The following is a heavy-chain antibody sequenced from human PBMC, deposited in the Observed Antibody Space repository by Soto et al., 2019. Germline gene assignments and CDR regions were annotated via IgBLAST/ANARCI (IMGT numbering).Heavy chain of an antibody. V-gene: IGHV3-30-3*01. CDR2: ISYDGSNK. Sequence: QVQLVESGGGVVQPGRSLRLSCAASGFTFSSYAMHWVRQAPGKGLEWVAVISYDGSNKYYADSVKGRFTIPRDNSKNTRYLQMNSLRAEDTAVYYCARDLFSGDTAMVTPDYWGKGTLGTVSS. CDR3: ARDLFSGDTAMVTPDY. J-gene: IGHJ4*02. D-gene: IGHD5-18*01. CDR1: GFTFSSYA.